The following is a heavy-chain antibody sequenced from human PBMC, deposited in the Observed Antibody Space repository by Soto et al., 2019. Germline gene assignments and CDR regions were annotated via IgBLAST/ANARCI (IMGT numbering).Heavy chain of an antibody. CDR3: VRDPAMVIVITSGRGHDAFDM. D-gene: IGHD5-18*01. CDR2: ISYDGSDK. V-gene: IGHV3-30-3*01. CDR1: GFTFSGYA. Sequence: QVQLVESGGGVVQPGRSLRLSCAASGFTFSGYAMHWVRQAPGKGLEWVALISYDGSDKHYADSVKGRFTISRDNSKNTLYLQLNSLRAEDTAVYYCVRDPAMVIVITSGRGHDAFDMWGQGTMVTVSS. J-gene: IGHJ3*02.